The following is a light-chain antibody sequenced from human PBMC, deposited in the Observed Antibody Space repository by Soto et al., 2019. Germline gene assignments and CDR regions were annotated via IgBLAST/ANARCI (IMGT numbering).Light chain of an antibody. J-gene: IGKJ5*01. CDR2: DAS. CDR3: QQRKHWPPLT. Sequence: EVVLTQSPATLYLSPGETATLSCRASHNVDIYLAWYQQIPGQAPRLLIYDASNRATGIPARFSGSGSGTDFNLSISRREPEDSAVYYWQQRKHWPPLTFGQGTRLE. V-gene: IGKV3-11*01. CDR1: HNVDIY.